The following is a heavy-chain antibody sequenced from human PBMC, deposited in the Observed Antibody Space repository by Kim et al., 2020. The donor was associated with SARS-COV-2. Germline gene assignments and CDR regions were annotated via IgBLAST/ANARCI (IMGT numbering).Heavy chain of an antibody. V-gene: IGHV4-4*02. J-gene: IGHJ6*02. D-gene: IGHD3-10*01. CDR2: IYHSGST. CDR3: ARDPPGITMVRGVIKTYYYYGMDV. CDR1: GGSISSSNW. Sequence: SETLSLTCAVSGGSISSSNWWSWVRQPPGKGLEWIGEIYHSGSTNYNPSLKSRVTISVDKSKNQFSLKLSSVTAADTAVYYCARDPPGITMVRGVIKTYYYYGMDVWGQGTTVTVSS.